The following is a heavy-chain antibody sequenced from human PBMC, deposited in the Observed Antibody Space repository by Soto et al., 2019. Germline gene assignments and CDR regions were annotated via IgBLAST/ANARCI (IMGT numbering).Heavy chain of an antibody. J-gene: IGHJ4*02. V-gene: IGHV3-9*01. CDR3: AKGAVAGTFNYFDY. CDR1: GFTFDDYA. D-gene: IGHD6-19*01. CDR2: ISWNSCSI. Sequence: GGSLRLSCAASGFTFDDYAMHWVRQAPGKGLEWVSGISWNSCSIGYADSVKGRFTISRDNAKNSLYLQMNSLRAEDTALYYCAKGAVAGTFNYFDYWGQGTLVTVSS.